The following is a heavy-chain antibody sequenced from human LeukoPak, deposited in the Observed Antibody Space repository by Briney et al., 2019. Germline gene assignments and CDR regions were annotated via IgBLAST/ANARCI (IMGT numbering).Heavy chain of an antibody. D-gene: IGHD1-26*01. CDR1: GGSISSSSYY. CDR2: IYYSGST. J-gene: IGHJ4*02. V-gene: IGHV4-39*07. CDR3: ARRKELLYYFDY. Sequence: SETLSLTCTVSGGSISSSSYYWGWIRQPPGKGLEWIGSIYYSGSTYYNPSLKSRVTISVDTSKNQFSLKLSSVTAADTAVYYCARRKELLYYFDYWGQGTLVTVSS.